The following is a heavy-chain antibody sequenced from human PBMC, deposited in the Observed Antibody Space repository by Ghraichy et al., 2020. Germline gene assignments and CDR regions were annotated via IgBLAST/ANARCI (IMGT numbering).Heavy chain of an antibody. D-gene: IGHD4-17*01. CDR1: GFTFDSCA. J-gene: IGHJ4*02. CDR3: AKTPHPTRPTVTTH. Sequence: GGSLRLSCAASGFTFDSCAVSWVRQAPGKGPEWVSAIGGAGDYTYHADSVKGRFTISRDISRNPLYLQMNSLEAEDTAIYYFAKTPHPTRPTVTTHWGQGALVTVAS. CDR2: IGGAGDYT. V-gene: IGHV3-23*01.